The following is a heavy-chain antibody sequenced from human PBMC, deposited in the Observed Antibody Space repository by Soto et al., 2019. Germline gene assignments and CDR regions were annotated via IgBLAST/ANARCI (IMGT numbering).Heavy chain of an antibody. CDR2: IYGGSSK. V-gene: IGHV3-66*01. CDR3: AKDHARGVAVAGSSFYY. D-gene: IGHD6-19*01. J-gene: IGHJ4*02. CDR1: GFTVSSNY. Sequence: GSLRLSCAASGFTVSSNYMSWVRQAPGKGLEWVVVIYGGSSKYYADSVKGRFTISRDNSKNTLYLQMNSLRAEDTAVYYCAKDHARGVAVAGSSFYYWGQGTLVTVSS.